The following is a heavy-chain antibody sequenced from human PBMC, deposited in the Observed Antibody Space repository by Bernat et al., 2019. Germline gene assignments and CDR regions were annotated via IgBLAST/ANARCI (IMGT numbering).Heavy chain of an antibody. J-gene: IGHJ4*02. CDR1: GYTFTSYG. Sequence: QVQLVQSGAEVKKPGASVKVSCKASGYTFTSYGISWVRQAPGQGLEWMGWISAYNGNTNYAQKFQGRVTMTTDTSTSTAYMELRSLRSDDTAVYYCARDLSIAVANDKTFDYWGQGTLVTVSS. D-gene: IGHD6-19*01. CDR3: ARDLSIAVANDKTFDY. V-gene: IGHV1-18*01. CDR2: ISAYNGNT.